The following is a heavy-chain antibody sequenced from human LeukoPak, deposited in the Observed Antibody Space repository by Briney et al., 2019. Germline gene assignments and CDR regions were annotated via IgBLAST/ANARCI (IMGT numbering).Heavy chain of an antibody. CDR3: ARDSYDSSGNYRSSDY. V-gene: IGHV4-59*01. Sequence: SETLSLTCTVSGGSISSYYWSWIRQPPGKGLEWIGYIYYSGSTNYNPSLKSRVTISVDTSKNQFSLKLSSVTAADTAMYYCARDSYDSSGNYRSSDYWGQGTQVTVSS. J-gene: IGHJ4*02. D-gene: IGHD3-22*01. CDR1: GGSISSYY. CDR2: IYYSGST.